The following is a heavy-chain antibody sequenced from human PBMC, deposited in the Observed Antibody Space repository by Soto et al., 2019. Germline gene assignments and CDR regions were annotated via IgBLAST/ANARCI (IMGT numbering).Heavy chain of an antibody. J-gene: IGHJ6*02. CDR2: IKSKTDGGTT. Sequence: PGGSLRLSCAASGFTFSNAWMNWVRQAPGKGLEWVGRIKSKTDGGTTDYAAPVKGRFTISRDDSKNTLYLQMNSLKTEDTAVYYCTTDSNGYCSGGSCYAPRYYYGMDVWGQGTTVTVSS. D-gene: IGHD2-15*01. V-gene: IGHV3-15*07. CDR3: TTDSNGYCSGGSCYAPRYYYGMDV. CDR1: GFTFSNAW.